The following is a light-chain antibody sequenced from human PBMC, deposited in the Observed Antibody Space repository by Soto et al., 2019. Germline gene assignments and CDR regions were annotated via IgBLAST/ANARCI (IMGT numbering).Light chain of an antibody. CDR3: QQHSISPWT. CDR2: GVS. V-gene: IGKV3-20*01. J-gene: IGKJ1*01. CDR1: QSVTSNY. Sequence: EIVLTQSPGTLSLSPGESAALSCRASQSVTSNYLVWYRQKPGQAPRLLIYGVSSRAAGIPDRFSGSGSGTDFTLTITRVEPEDSAVYYCQQHSISPWTFGQGTRVEI.